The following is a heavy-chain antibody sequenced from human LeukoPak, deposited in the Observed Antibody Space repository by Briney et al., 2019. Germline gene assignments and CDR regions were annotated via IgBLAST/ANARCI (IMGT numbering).Heavy chain of an antibody. V-gene: IGHV3-48*03. CDR2: ISGSGVST. CDR1: GFTFSSYE. Sequence: GGSLRLSCAASGFTFSSYEMNWVRQAPGKGLEWVSAISGSGVSTYYADSVKGRFTISRDNAKNSLYLQMNSLRAEDTAVYYCAELGITMIGGVWGKGTTVTISS. J-gene: IGHJ6*04. D-gene: IGHD3-10*02. CDR3: AELGITMIGGV.